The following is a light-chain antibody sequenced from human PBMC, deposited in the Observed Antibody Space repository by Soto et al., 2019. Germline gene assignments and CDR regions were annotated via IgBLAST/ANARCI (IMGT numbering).Light chain of an antibody. CDR1: SGDVGGYEY. Sequence: QSALNQPRSVSGSPGQSVTISCLGTSGDVGGYEYVSWYQQHPGKAPRLLIFDVNKRPSVVPDRFSGSKSGNTASLTISRLQADAEADYYCCSYEGSFIHVFESGTKVTVL. V-gene: IGLV2-11*01. CDR2: DVN. J-gene: IGLJ1*01. CDR3: CSYEGSFIHV.